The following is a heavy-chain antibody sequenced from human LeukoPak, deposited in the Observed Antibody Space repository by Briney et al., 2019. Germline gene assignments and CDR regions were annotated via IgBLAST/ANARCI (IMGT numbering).Heavy chain of an antibody. J-gene: IGHJ4*02. CDR1: NGSISRNNYS. CDR2: IYYNGNT. D-gene: IGHD2-8*01. Sequence: SETLSLTCSVSNGSISRNNYSWGWIRQPPGKGLEWIGNIYYNGNTYYNPSLKSRVTISVETPKNQFSLRLSSVTAADTAVYYCAREWSHLYFDYWGQGTLVTVSS. V-gene: IGHV4-39*07. CDR3: AREWSHLYFDY.